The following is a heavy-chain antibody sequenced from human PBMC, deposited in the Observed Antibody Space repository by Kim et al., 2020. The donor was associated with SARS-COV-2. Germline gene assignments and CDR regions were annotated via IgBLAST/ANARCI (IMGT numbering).Heavy chain of an antibody. CDR2: ISYDGSNK. V-gene: IGHV3-33*05. D-gene: IGHD3-10*01. CDR1: GFTFSSYG. Sequence: GGSLRLSCAASGFTFSSYGMHWVRQAPGKGLEWVAVISYDGSNKYYADSVKGRFTISRDNSKNTLYLQMNSLRAEDTSVYYCSGILLLRSKGSIGWGQGT. J-gene: IGHJ4*02. CDR3: SGILLLRSKGSIG.